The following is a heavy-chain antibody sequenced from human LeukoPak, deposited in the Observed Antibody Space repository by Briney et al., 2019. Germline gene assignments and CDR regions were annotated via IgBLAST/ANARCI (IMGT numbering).Heavy chain of an antibody. D-gene: IGHD4-17*01. CDR1: GFTFSSYW. Sequence: GGSLRLSCAASGFTFSSYWMSWVRQAPGMGLEWVAIIKQDGSEKYVDSVKGRFTISRDNAKNSLYLQMNSLRAEDTALYYCARAPGEGWFDPWGQGTLVTVSS. CDR2: IKQDGSEK. CDR3: ARAPGEGWFDP. J-gene: IGHJ5*02. V-gene: IGHV3-7*01.